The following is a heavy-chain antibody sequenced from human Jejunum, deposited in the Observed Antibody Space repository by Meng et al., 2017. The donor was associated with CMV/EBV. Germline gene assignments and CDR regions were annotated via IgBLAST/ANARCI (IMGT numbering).Heavy chain of an antibody. CDR2: IHDTGST. Sequence: PRHESGPGPGQPSTTLPLPCSVSGGSIGRGDYYWSLNRQPPGKGLEWIGYIHDTGSTYYNPSLKSRVDISLGTSRNHFSLTLSSVTAEDTAVYFCARGSIFVSFDSWGQGTLVTVSS. CDR1: GGSIGRGDYY. D-gene: IGHD3-3*01. V-gene: IGHV4-30-4*08. CDR3: ARGSIFVSFDS. J-gene: IGHJ4*02.